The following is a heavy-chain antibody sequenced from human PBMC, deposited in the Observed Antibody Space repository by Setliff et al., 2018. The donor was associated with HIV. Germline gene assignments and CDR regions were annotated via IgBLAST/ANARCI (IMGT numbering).Heavy chain of an antibody. CDR1: GGSISSGDYY. CDR3: ARDRGGGYSYGLRSDFDY. Sequence: SETLSLTCTVSGGSISSGDYYWSWIRQPPGKGLEWIGYIYYSGSTYYNPSLKSRVTISVDTSKNQFSLKVSSVTAADTAVYYCARDRGGGYSYGLRSDFDYWGQGTLVTVSS. D-gene: IGHD5-18*01. CDR2: IYYSGST. J-gene: IGHJ4*02. V-gene: IGHV4-30-4*08.